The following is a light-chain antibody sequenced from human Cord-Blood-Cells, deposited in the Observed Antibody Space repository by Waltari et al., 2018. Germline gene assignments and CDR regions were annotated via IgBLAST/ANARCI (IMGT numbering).Light chain of an antibody. CDR3: QQYGSSPWT. CDR2: GAS. Sequence: ELVLTQSPGTLSLSPGERDTLSCRARQSVSSSYLVWYQQKPGQAPRLLIYGASSRATGIPDRFSGSGSGTDFTLTISRLEPEDFAVYYCQQYGSSPWTFGQGTKVEIK. CDR1: QSVSSSY. V-gene: IGKV3-20*01. J-gene: IGKJ1*01.